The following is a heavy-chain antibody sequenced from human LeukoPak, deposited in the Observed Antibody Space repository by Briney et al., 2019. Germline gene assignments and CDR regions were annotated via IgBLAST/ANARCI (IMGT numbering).Heavy chain of an antibody. V-gene: IGHV3-11*06. Sequence: SGGSLRLSCAASGFTFSDYYVTWIRQAPGKGLEWVSYISSGGTYTNYADSVKGRFTISRDNAKNSLYLQMNNLRDEDTAVYYCARVRSGYYSDYWGQGTLVTVSS. CDR1: GFTFSDYY. CDR2: ISSGGTYT. J-gene: IGHJ4*02. CDR3: ARVRSGYYSDY.